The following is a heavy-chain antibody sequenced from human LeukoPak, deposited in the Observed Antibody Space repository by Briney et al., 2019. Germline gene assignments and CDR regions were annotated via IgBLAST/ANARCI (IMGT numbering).Heavy chain of an antibody. J-gene: IGHJ4*02. CDR2: MNQGGTEM. Sequence: GGSLRLSCAAPGFHFSSYWMTWVRQAPGRGLEWVANMNQGGTEMYYVASVEGRFTISRDNAKNSLYLQMNSLRAEDTAVYYCARDGGRREDYWGLGTLVTVSS. CDR1: GFHFSSYW. V-gene: IGHV3-7*01. D-gene: IGHD2-15*01. CDR3: ARDGGRREDY.